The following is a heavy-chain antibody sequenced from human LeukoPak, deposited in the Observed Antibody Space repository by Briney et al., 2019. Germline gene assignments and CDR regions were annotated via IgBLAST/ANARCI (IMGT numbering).Heavy chain of an antibody. V-gene: IGHV3-33*01. Sequence: GRSLRLSCAASGFTFSSYGMHWVRQAPGKGLEWVAFIRYDGSNKYYADSVKGRFTISRDNSKNTLYLQMNSLRAEDTAVYYCARDLNGPSFYWGQGTLVTVSS. CDR1: GFTFSSYG. J-gene: IGHJ4*02. D-gene: IGHD2-8*01. CDR2: IRYDGSNK. CDR3: ARDLNGPSFY.